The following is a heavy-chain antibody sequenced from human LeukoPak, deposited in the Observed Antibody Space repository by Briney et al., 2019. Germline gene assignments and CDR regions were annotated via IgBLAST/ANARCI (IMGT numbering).Heavy chain of an antibody. D-gene: IGHD3-22*01. CDR2: IRSKAYGGTA. J-gene: IGHJ4*02. V-gene: IGHV3-49*04. CDR1: GLLFGDYA. Sequence: GGSLRLSCTASGLLFGDYAMTWVRQVPGKGLEWLGCIRSKAYGGTAEYAASVKGRFTISRDDSKSIAYVQMNSLKTEDTAVYYCTRPTLRITMIVVVLPPDCWGQGTLVTVSS. CDR3: TRPTLRITMIVVVLPPDC.